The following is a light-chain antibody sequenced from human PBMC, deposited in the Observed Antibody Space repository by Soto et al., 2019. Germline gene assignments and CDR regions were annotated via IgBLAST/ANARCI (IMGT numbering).Light chain of an antibody. V-gene: IGLV2-8*01. CDR1: TSDFGGYNY. Sequence: SVLTQPPSPSGSPGQSVTISCTGTTSDFGGYNYVSWYQQHPGKAPKLMIYEVSKRPSGVPDRFSGSKSGNTASLTVSGLQAEDEADYYCSSYAGSNNFEVFGTGTKVTVL. CDR3: SSYAGSNNFEV. CDR2: EVS. J-gene: IGLJ1*01.